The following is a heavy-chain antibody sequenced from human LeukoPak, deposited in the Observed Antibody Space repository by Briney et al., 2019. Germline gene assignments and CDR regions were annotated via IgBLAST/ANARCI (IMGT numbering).Heavy chain of an antibody. Sequence: GGSLRLSCAAFGLTFSSYAMHWVRRAPGKGLQWVAVISYDGSDKKYADSVKGRFTISRDNSKNTLYLQMNSLRAEDTAVYYCAPEDYCSGGSCYEGANWFDPWGQGTLVTVSS. CDR1: GLTFSSYA. J-gene: IGHJ5*02. CDR3: APEDYCSGGSCYEGANWFDP. CDR2: ISYDGSDK. D-gene: IGHD2-15*01. V-gene: IGHV3-30*04.